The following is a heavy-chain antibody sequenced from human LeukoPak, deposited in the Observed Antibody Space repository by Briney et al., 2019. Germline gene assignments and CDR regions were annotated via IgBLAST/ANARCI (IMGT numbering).Heavy chain of an antibody. CDR1: GFTFSSYA. J-gene: IGHJ6*02. Sequence: GGSLRLSCAASGFTFSSYAMHWVRQAPGKGLEWVAVISYDGSNKYYADSVKGRFTISRDNSKNTLYLQMNSLRAEDTAVYYCARAPTSYGAAMDYYYGMDVWGQGTTVTVSS. CDR2: ISYDGSNK. D-gene: IGHD2-2*01. V-gene: IGHV3-30*04. CDR3: ARAPTSYGAAMDYYYGMDV.